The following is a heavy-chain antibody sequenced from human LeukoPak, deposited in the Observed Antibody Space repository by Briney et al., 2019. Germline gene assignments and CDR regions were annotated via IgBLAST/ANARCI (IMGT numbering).Heavy chain of an antibody. CDR2: ISGSGGST. J-gene: IGHJ4*02. Sequence: GSLRLSCAASGFTFDDYAMSWVRQAPGKGLEWVSAISGSGGSTYYADSVRGRFTISRDNSKNTLYLQMNSLRAEDTAVYYCAVYSSSFYFDYWGQGTLVTVSS. CDR3: AVYSSSFYFDY. D-gene: IGHD6-6*01. V-gene: IGHV3-23*01. CDR1: GFTFDDYA.